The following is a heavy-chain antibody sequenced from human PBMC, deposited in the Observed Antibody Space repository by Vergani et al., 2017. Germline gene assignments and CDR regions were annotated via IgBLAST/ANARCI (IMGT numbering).Heavy chain of an antibody. J-gene: IGHJ4*02. D-gene: IGHD2-15*01. V-gene: IGHV1-2*02. CDR2: INPNSGGT. Sequence: QVQLVQSGAEVKKPGASVKVSCKASGYTFTGYYMHWVRQAPGQGLEWMGWINPNSGGTNYAQKFQGRVTMTRDTSISTAYMELSRLRSDDTAVYYCAKEGGGYCSGGTCCPEYWGQGTLVIVSS. CDR3: AKEGGGYCSGGTCCPEY. CDR1: GYTFTGYY.